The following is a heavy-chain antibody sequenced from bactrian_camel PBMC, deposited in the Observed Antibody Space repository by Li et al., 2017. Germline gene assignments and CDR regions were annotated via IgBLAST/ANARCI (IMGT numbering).Heavy chain of an antibody. J-gene: IGHJ4*01. V-gene: IGHV3S40*01. CDR1: GFTFGSYD. CDR3: AAECPPQFPDFRSPQH. Sequence: LVESGGGLVQPGGSLRLSCAASGFTFGSYDMSWVRQAPGKGLEWVSAINNGGGHRTYYADSVKGRFTISRHNANRTLYLQMNNLRPDDTAVYYCAAECPPQFPDFRSPQHWGQGTQVTVS. CDR2: INNGGGHRT.